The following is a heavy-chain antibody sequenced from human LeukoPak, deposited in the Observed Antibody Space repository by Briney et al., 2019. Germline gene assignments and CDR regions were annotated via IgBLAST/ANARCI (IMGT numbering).Heavy chain of an antibody. V-gene: IGHV6-1*01. Sequence: SQTLSLTCAISGDSVPRNSAAWNWIRQSPSRGLEWLGRTYYRSKWYNDYAVSVKSRIVINPDTSKNQFSLQLSSVTPEDTAVYYCTRDGIRVLDYWGQGILVTVSS. J-gene: IGHJ4*02. CDR1: GDSVPRNSAA. CDR2: TYYRSKWYN. D-gene: IGHD1-1*01. CDR3: TRDGIRVLDY.